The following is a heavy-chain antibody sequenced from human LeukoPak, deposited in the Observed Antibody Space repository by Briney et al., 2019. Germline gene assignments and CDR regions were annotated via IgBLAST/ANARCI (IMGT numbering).Heavy chain of an antibody. Sequence: GGSLRLSCAASGFTFDDYAMHWVRQAPGKGLEWVSCISWNSGNIAYADSVKGRFTISRDNSKNTLFLQMSGLRTEDTAVYHCAKQGDYYGSSGYERGGHFDYWGQGTLVTVSS. CDR1: GFTFDDYA. CDR2: ISWNSGNI. J-gene: IGHJ4*02. V-gene: IGHV3-9*01. D-gene: IGHD3-22*01. CDR3: AKQGDYYGSSGYERGGHFDY.